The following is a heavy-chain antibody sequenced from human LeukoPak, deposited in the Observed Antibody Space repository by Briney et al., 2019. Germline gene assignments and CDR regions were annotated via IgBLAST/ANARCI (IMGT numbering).Heavy chain of an antibody. CDR3: ARDGGSYTFDY. D-gene: IGHD1-26*01. J-gene: IGHJ4*02. CDR1: GFTFSTYR. V-gene: IGHV3-7*01. Sequence: GGSLRLSCAASGFTFSTYRMSWVRQAPGKGLEWVANIKQDGSEKYYVDSVKGRFTISRDNAKNSLYLQMNSLRAEDTAVYYCARDGGSYTFDYWGQGTLVTVSS. CDR2: IKQDGSEK.